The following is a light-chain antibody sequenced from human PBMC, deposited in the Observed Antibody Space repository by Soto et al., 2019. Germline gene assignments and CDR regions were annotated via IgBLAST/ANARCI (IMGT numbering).Light chain of an antibody. CDR2: AVS. J-gene: IGLJ1*01. CDR3: CSHAGNNNYV. V-gene: IGLV2-8*01. Sequence: QSVLTQPPSASGSPGQSVAISCTGTSRDVGGQNYVSWYQQHPGKAPKLIIYAVSNRPSGVPDRFSGSKSGNTASLTISRLRAEDEADYYCCSHAGNNNYVFGTGTKLTVL. CDR1: SRDVGGQNY.